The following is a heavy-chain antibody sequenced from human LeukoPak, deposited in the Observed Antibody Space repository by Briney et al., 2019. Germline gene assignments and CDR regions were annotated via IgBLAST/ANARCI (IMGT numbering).Heavy chain of an antibody. CDR1: GGSISNGDHY. D-gene: IGHD1-26*01. CDR3: ARIMLSWREFVC. Sequence: SETLSLTCTVSGGSISNGDHYWSWVRQHPGKGLEWIGLIYYSGSTYYNPSLKSRGIISVETSKNQFSLKLSSVTAADTAVYYCARIMLSWREFVCWGQGTLVTVSS. V-gene: IGHV4-31*03. J-gene: IGHJ4*02. CDR2: IYYSGST.